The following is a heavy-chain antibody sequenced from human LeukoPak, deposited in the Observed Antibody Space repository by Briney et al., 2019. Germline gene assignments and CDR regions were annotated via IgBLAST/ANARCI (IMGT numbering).Heavy chain of an antibody. J-gene: IGHJ4*02. Sequence: PSETLSLTWTVSGGSISSYYWGWIRQPPGKGLEWIGYIYYSGSTNYNPSLKSRVTISVDTSKNQFSLKLSSVTAADTAVYYCARFIRDYGDRPFDYWGQGTLVTVSS. CDR2: IYYSGST. D-gene: IGHD4-17*01. CDR1: GGSISSYY. CDR3: ARFIRDYGDRPFDY. V-gene: IGHV4-59*08.